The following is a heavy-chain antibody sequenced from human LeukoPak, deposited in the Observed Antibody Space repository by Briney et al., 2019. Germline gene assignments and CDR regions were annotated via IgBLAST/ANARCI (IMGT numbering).Heavy chain of an antibody. J-gene: IGHJ3*02. Sequence: SETLSLTCTVSGGSISSSSYYWGWIRQPPGKGLEWIGSIYYSGSTYYNPSLKSRVTISVDTSKNQFSLKLSSVTAADTAVYYCARVAYYYDSSGYYYDAFDIWGQGTMVTVSS. CDR2: IYYSGST. V-gene: IGHV4-39*01. CDR1: GGSISSSSYY. D-gene: IGHD3-22*01. CDR3: ARVAYYYDSSGYYYDAFDI.